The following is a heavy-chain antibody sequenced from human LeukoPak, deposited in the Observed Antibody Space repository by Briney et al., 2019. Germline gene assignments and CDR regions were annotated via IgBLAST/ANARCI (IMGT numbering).Heavy chain of an antibody. CDR3: ARDVLVVVPVTLEPGYYYYGMDV. Sequence: GRSLRLSCVASRFTFSNYAVHWVRQAQGKGLEWVAVISYDGSNKYYADSVRGRFTISRDNSKDTLSLQMNSLRADDTAVYYCARDVLVVVPVTLEPGYYYYGMDVWGQGTTVTVSS. V-gene: IGHV3-30-3*01. J-gene: IGHJ6*02. D-gene: IGHD2-15*01. CDR1: RFTFSNYA. CDR2: ISYDGSNK.